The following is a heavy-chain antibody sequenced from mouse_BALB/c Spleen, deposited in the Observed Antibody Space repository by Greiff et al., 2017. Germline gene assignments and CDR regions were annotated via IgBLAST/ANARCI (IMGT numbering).Heavy chain of an antibody. CDR2: INPSNGGT. D-gene: IGHD2-14*01. J-gene: IGHJ3*01. CDR1: GYTFTSYY. V-gene: IGHV1S81*02. CDR3: TRENYRYDPAWFAY. Sequence: VQLQQSGAELVKPGASVKLSCKASGYTFTSYYMYWVKQRPGQGLEWIGEINPSNGGTNFNEKFKSKATLTVDKSSSTAYMQLSSLTSEDSAVYYCTRENYRYDPAWFAYWGQGTLVTVSA.